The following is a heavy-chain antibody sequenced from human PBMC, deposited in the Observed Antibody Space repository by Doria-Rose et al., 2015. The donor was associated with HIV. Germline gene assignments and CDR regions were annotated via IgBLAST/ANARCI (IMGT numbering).Heavy chain of an antibody. CDR1: GVSLSSPGMG. D-gene: IGHD6-13*01. CDR3: ARIKSSRWYHKYYFDF. Sequence: QVTLKESGPVLVKPTETLTLTCTVSGVSLSSPGMGVSWIRQPPGKAPEWLANIFSDDERSYKTYLKSRLTISRGTSKSQVVLTMTDIDPVDTATYYCARIKSSRWYHKYYFDFWGQGTLVIVSA. J-gene: IGHJ4*02. V-gene: IGHV2-26*01. CDR2: IFSDDER.